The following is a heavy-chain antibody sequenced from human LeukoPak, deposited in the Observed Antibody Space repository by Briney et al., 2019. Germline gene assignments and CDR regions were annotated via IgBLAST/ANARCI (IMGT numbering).Heavy chain of an antibody. Sequence: GGSLRLSCAASGFTFSSYEMNWVRQAPGKGLEWVSYISSSGSTIYYADSVKGRFTISRDNAKNSLYLQMNSLRDDDMALYYCARGNSGSYSQDWFDPWGQGTLVTVSS. V-gene: IGHV3-48*03. J-gene: IGHJ5*02. CDR2: ISSSGSTI. CDR3: ARGNSGSYSQDWFDP. D-gene: IGHD1-26*01. CDR1: GFTFSSYE.